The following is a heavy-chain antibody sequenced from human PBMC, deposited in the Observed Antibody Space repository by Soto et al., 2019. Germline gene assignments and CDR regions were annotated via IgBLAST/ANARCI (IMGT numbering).Heavy chain of an antibody. Sequence: PSETLSLTCTVSGGSISSSSYYWGWIRQPPGKGLEWIGSIYYSGSTYYNPSLKSRVTISVDTSKNQFSLKLSSVTAADTAVYYCARLDAQYYDFWSGYRNYYGMDVWGQGTTVTVSS. V-gene: IGHV4-39*01. CDR1: GGSISSSSYY. CDR2: IYYSGST. J-gene: IGHJ6*02. D-gene: IGHD3-3*01. CDR3: ARLDAQYYDFWSGYRNYYGMDV.